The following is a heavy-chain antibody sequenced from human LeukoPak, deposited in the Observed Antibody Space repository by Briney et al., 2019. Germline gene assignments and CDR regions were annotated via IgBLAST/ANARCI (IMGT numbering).Heavy chain of an antibody. Sequence: GGSLRLSCAASGFTFSSYEMNWVRQAPGKGLEWVSGISWNSGTIGYADSVKGRFTISRDNAKNSLYLQMNSLRAEDTALYYCVKDKVFAGELDYWGQGTLVTVSS. D-gene: IGHD3-16*01. V-gene: IGHV3-9*01. J-gene: IGHJ4*02. CDR1: GFTFSSYE. CDR2: ISWNSGTI. CDR3: VKDKVFAGELDY.